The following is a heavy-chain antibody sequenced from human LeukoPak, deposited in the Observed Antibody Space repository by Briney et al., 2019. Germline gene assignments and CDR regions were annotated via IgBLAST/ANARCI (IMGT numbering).Heavy chain of an antibody. D-gene: IGHD3-10*01. Sequence: PGESLKISCKGSGYIFTNYWIGWVRQIPGKGLACIGVMYADDSDTRYSPSFQGQVTLSADKSISSAYLQWSSLKASDTAMYYCARQSKYFYGSGTYYNFDPWDQGTLVTVSS. CDR2: MYADDSDT. CDR3: ARQSKYFYGSGTYYNFDP. J-gene: IGHJ5*02. CDR1: GYIFTNYW. V-gene: IGHV5-51*01.